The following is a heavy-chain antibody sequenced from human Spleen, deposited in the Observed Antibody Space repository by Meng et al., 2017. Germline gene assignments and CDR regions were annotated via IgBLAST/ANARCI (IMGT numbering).Heavy chain of an antibody. CDR3: ARHTAAAGRPDAFDI. J-gene: IGHJ3*02. D-gene: IGHD6-13*01. V-gene: IGHV5-51*01. CDR2: IYPGDSDT. Sequence: KVSCKASGYSFTSYWIGWVRQMPGKGLEWMGIIYPGDSDTRYSPSFQGQVTISADKSISTAYLQWSSLKASDTAMYYCARHTAAAGRPDAFDIWGQGTMVTVSS. CDR1: GYSFTSYW.